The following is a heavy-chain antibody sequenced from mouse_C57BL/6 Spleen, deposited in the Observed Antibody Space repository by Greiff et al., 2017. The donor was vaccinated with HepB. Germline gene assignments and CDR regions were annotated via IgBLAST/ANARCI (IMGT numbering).Heavy chain of an antibody. CDR2: IDPSDSYT. CDR3: ARRDGTDFDV. CDR1: GYTFTSYW. J-gene: IGHJ1*03. V-gene: IGHV1-50*01. D-gene: IGHD4-1*01. Sequence: QVQLQQPGAELVKPGASVKLSCKASGYTFTSYWMQWVKQRPGQGLEWIGEIDPSDSYTNYNQKFKGKATLTVDTSSSTAYMQLSSLTSEDSAVYYCARRDGTDFDVWGTGTTVTVSS.